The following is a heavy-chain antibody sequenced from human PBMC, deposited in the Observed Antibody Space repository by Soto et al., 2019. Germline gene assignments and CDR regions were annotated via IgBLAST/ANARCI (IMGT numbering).Heavy chain of an antibody. V-gene: IGHV3-48*02. CDR2: ISMSSTTI. CDR3: ARALGYCSTTSCYWFDY. J-gene: IGHJ4*02. Sequence: EVQLMESGGGLVQPGGSLRLSCAASGFTFSKYSMNWVRQALGKGLEWVSYISMSSTTIYYADSVKGRFTISRDNAKNSLYLQMNSLRDEDTAVYYCARALGYCSTTSCYWFDYWGQGTLVTVSS. CDR1: GFTFSKYS. D-gene: IGHD2-2*01.